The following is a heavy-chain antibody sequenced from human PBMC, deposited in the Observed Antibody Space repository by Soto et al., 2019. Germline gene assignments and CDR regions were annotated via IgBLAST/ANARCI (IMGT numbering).Heavy chain of an antibody. V-gene: IGHV1-69*02. CDR3: ARGPLVVLNYFES. CDR1: GGTFRNYP. CDR2: IFPLTDIP. Sequence: QVQLVQSGTEVKKPGSSVKVSCKASGGTFRNYPINWVRQAPAQGLEWMGSIFPLTDIPDYAQNFQARLTISADKSTSTAYMELSSLTSDDTAMYFCARGPLVVLNYFESWCQGTLVTVSS. J-gene: IGHJ4*02.